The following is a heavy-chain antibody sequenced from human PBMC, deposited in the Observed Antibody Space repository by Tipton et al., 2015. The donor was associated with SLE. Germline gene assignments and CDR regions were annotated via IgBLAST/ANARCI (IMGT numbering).Heavy chain of an antibody. V-gene: IGHV4-59*11. D-gene: IGHD3-16*01. CDR2: IYSSGNT. J-gene: IGHJ2*01. CDR3: ARDLGAGWGRHWYCVR. Sequence: TLSLTCSVSGDSIIGRYWSWIRQPPGKGLEWVGNIYSSGNTDYNPPLKSRVTMSVDTSKNQFSLKLSPVTTADTAVYYCARDLGAGWGRHWYCVRWGRGMLVTDPS. CDR1: GDSIIGRY.